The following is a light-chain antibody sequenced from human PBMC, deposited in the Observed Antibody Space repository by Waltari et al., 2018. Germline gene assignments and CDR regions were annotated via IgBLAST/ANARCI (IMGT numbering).Light chain of an antibody. CDR1: SGNIARNY. V-gene: IGLV6-57*04. CDR2: EDD. Sequence: NFMLTQPHSVSGSPGKTVTISCTRSSGNIARNYVQWYQQRPGRAPTTVIYEDDQRPSGVPDRFSGSIDTSSNSASLTISGLKTEDEADYYCQSYDNSIQGVFGGGTKLTVL. CDR3: QSYDNSIQGV. J-gene: IGLJ3*02.